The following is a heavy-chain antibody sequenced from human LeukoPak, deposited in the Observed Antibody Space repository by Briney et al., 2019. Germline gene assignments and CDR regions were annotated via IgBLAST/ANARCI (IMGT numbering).Heavy chain of an antibody. D-gene: IGHD1-26*01. CDR2: INPKSGGT. J-gene: IGHJ4*02. Sequence: ASVKVSCKASGYTFTDYYIHWVRQAPGQGLEFMGWINPKSGGTNYAQKFQGRVTMTRDTSISTTYMEVTWMRFDDTAVYYCARLSGTYWGIDYWGQGTLVTVSS. V-gene: IGHV1-2*02. CDR1: GYTFTDYY. CDR3: ARLSGTYWGIDY.